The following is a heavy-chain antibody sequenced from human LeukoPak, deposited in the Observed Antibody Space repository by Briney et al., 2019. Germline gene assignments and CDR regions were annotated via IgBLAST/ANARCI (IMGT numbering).Heavy chain of an antibody. CDR3: ARDSRRGWFDP. J-gene: IGHJ5*02. CDR1: GGSISSSSYY. Sequence: SETLSLTCTVSGGSISSSSYYWGWIRQPPGKGLEWIGCIYYSGSTYYNPSLKSRVTISVDTSKNQFSLKLSSVTAADTAVYYCARDSRRGWFDPWGQGTLVTVSS. D-gene: IGHD3-10*01. V-gene: IGHV4-39*07. CDR2: IYYSGST.